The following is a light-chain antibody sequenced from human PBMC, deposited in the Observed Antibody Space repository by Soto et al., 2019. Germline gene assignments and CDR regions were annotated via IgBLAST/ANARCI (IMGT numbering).Light chain of an antibody. J-gene: IGKJ4*02. Sequence: IQLTQSPSSLSASVGDRVTITCRASQGISSYLAWYQQKPGKAPKLLIYAASTLQSGVPSRFSGSGSGTDFTLPISSLQPEDFATYYCQKLNSYPLAFGGGTKVEIK. CDR2: AAS. V-gene: IGKV1-9*01. CDR1: QGISSY. CDR3: QKLNSYPLA.